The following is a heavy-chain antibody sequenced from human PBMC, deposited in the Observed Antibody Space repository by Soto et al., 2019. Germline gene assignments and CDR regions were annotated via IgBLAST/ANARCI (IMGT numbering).Heavy chain of an antibody. D-gene: IGHD6-6*01. CDR2: IKQDGSEK. CDR3: ARGAGGSSSWEYYYYYMDL. J-gene: IGHJ6*03. CDR1: GFTFSRYW. V-gene: IGHV3-7*04. Sequence: GGALRLSCAASGFTFSRYWMSWVRQAPGKGLEWVANIKQDGSEKYYVDSVKGRFTISRDNAKNSLYLQMNSLRAEDTAVYYCARGAGGSSSWEYYYYYMDLWGKATTVTVSS.